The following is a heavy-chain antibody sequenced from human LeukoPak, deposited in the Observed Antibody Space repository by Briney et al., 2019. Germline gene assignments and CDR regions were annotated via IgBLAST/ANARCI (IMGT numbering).Heavy chain of an antibody. J-gene: IGHJ3*02. D-gene: IGHD6-13*01. Sequence: GASVKVSCKASGYTFTGYYMHWVRQAPGQGLEWMGWVNPNSGGTNYAQKFQGRVTMTRDTSISTAYMELSRLRSDDTAVYYCARGDSSSWYSDDAFDIWGQGTMVTVSS. V-gene: IGHV1-2*02. CDR1: GYTFTGYY. CDR3: ARGDSSSWYSDDAFDI. CDR2: VNPNSGGT.